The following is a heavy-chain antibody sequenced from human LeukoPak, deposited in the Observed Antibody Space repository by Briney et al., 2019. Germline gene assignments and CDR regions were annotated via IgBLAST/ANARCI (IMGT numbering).Heavy chain of an antibody. V-gene: IGHV3-74*01. J-gene: IGHJ5*02. CDR3: TRVAGPIA. CDR1: GFTFDDYG. CDR2: INSDGSIT. Sequence: GGSLRLSCAASGFTFDDYGMSWVRQAPGKGLVWVSRINSDGSITNYADSVKGRFTISRDNAKNTLYLQMNSLSAEDTAVYYCTRVAGPIAWGQGTLVTVSS. D-gene: IGHD2-15*01.